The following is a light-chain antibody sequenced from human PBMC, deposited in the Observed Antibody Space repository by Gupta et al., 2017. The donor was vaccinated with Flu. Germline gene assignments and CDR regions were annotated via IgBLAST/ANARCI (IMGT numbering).Light chain of an antibody. Sequence: QSARPQPASVSGSPGQSITISCTGTSSDVGGYNYVSWYQQHPGKAPKRMIYEVSNRPSGVSNRFSGSKSGNTASLTISGLQAEDEADYYCSSYTSSSTPWVFGGGTKLTVL. V-gene: IGLV2-14*01. CDR3: SSYTSSSTPWV. CDR1: SSDVGGYNY. CDR2: EVS. J-gene: IGLJ3*02.